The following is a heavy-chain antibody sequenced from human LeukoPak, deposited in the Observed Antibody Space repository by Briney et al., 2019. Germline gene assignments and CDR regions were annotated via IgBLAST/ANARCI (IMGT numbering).Heavy chain of an antibody. CDR3: ARAQIINYGGNSNWFDP. D-gene: IGHD4-23*01. CDR2: IYYSGST. Sequence: PPQTLSLTCTVSGGSISSGGYYWGWIRQPPGKGLEWIGSIYYSGSTYYNPSLKSRVTISVDTSKNQFSLKLSSVTAADTAVYYCARAQIINYGGNSNWFDPWGQGTLVTVSS. CDR1: GGSISSGGYY. J-gene: IGHJ5*02. V-gene: IGHV4-30-4*08.